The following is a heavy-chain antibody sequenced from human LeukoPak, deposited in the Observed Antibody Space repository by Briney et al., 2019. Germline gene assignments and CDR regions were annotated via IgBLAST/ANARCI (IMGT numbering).Heavy chain of an antibody. Sequence: GASVKVSCKASGYTFTGYYMHWLRQAPGQGLEWMGWMNPNSGGTNYAQKFQGSVTMTRDTSISTAYMELSRLRSDDTAVYYCARYDYNFDYWGQGTLVTVSS. CDR2: MNPNSGGT. CDR3: ARYDYNFDY. D-gene: IGHD5-12*01. V-gene: IGHV1-2*02. J-gene: IGHJ4*02. CDR1: GYTFTGYY.